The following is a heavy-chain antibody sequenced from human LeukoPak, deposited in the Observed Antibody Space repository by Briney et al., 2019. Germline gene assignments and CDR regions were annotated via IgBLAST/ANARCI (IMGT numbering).Heavy chain of an antibody. CDR3: AREVPAAGNWYFDL. CDR1: GDSISSVNYY. Sequence: SQTLSLTCTVSGDSISSVNYYWSWIRQPAGKGLEWIGRIYTSGNTNYNPSLKSRVTISVDTSKNQFSLKLSSVTAADTAVYYCAREVPAAGNWYFDLWGRGTLVTVSS. D-gene: IGHD2-2*01. J-gene: IGHJ2*01. V-gene: IGHV4-61*02. CDR2: IYTSGNT.